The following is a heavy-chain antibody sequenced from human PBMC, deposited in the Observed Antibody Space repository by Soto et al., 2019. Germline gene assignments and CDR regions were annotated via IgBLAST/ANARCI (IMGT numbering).Heavy chain of an antibody. CDR3: ATLILDSSNFYDVDH. D-gene: IGHD3-22*01. Sequence: EVQLVESGGGLVQPGGSLRLSCEASGLTFTGSSMHWVRQASGKGLEWVGRSRSRANSYETTYADSVKGRFTISRDESKSTTYLQMNGLKIEDTAGYYCATLILDSSNFYDVDHWGQGTLVTVSS. CDR1: GLTFTGSS. V-gene: IGHV3-73*02. CDR2: SRSRANSYET. J-gene: IGHJ4*02.